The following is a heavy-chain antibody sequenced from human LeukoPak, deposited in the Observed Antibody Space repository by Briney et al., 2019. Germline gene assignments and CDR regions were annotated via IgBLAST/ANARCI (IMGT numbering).Heavy chain of an antibody. CDR3: ATAPRILRFLEWLPAPWFDP. V-gene: IGHV1-8*01. D-gene: IGHD3-3*01. J-gene: IGHJ5*02. CDR1: GYTFTSYD. Sequence: ASVKVSFTASGYTFTSYDINWVRQATGQGLEWMGWMNLNSGNTGYAQKFQGRVTMTRNTSISTAYMELSSLRSEDTAVYYCATAPRILRFLEWLPAPWFDPWGQGTLVTVSS. CDR2: MNLNSGNT.